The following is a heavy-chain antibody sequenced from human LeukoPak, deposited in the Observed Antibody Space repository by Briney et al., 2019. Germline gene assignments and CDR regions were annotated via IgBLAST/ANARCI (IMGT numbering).Heavy chain of an antibody. J-gene: IGHJ5*02. Sequence: SVKVSCKASGGTFSSYAISWVRQAPGQGLEWMGRIIPILGIANYAQKFQGRVTITADKSTSTAYMELSSLRSEDTAVYYCASSPAAMTWFDPWGQRTLVTVSS. V-gene: IGHV1-69*04. CDR2: IIPILGIA. CDR3: ASSPAAMTWFDP. CDR1: GGTFSSYA. D-gene: IGHD2-2*01.